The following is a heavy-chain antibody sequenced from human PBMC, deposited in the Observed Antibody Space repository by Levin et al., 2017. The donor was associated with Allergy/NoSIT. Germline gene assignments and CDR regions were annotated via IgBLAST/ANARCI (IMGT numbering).Heavy chain of an antibody. V-gene: IGHV3-7*01. Sequence: GGSLRLSCAASGFTLSSYWMSWVRQAPGKGLEWVANIKEDGSQKYYVDSVKGRFTISRDNAKNLLYLQMNSLRGEDTALYYCTRDIRPGTAGDWGQGTLVTVSS. CDR1: GFTLSSYW. CDR3: TRDIRPGTAGD. D-gene: IGHD6-13*01. J-gene: IGHJ4*02. CDR2: IKEDGSQK.